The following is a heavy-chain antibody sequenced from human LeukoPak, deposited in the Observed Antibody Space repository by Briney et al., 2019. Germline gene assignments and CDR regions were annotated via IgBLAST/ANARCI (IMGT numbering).Heavy chain of an antibody. CDR2: ISSSSSYI. Sequence: GGSLRLSCAASGFTFSSYSMNWVRQAPGKGLEWVSSISSSSSYIYYADSVKGRFTISRDNAKNSLYLQMNSLRAEDTAVYYCARAPYDSDIGGAFDIWGQGTMVTVSS. CDR1: GFTFSSYS. J-gene: IGHJ3*02. V-gene: IGHV3-21*01. D-gene: IGHD3-22*01. CDR3: ARAPYDSDIGGAFDI.